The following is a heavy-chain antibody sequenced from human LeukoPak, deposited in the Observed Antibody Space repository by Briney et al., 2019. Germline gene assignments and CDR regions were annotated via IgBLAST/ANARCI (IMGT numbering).Heavy chain of an antibody. CDR2: IYYSGGT. Sequence: SETLSLTCTVSGVSISSYYWSWIRQPPGKGLEWIGYIYYSGGTNHNPSLKSRVAMSIDTSKSQFSLKLGSVTTAGSAVYYCARIAASVTVWGQGTLVTVSS. V-gene: IGHV4-59*01. D-gene: IGHD6-13*01. CDR1: GVSISSYY. J-gene: IGHJ1*01. CDR3: ARIAASVTV.